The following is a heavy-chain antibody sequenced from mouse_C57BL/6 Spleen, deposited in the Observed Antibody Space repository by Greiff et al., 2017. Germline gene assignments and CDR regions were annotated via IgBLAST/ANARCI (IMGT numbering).Heavy chain of an antibody. Sequence: VQLQQSGAELVRPGTSVKMSCKASGYTFTNYWIGWAKQRPGHGLEWIGDIYPGGGYTNYNEKFKGKATLTADKSSSTAYMQFSSLTSEDSASYYCARADYGSSYEDYYAMDYWGQGTSVTVSS. D-gene: IGHD1-1*01. CDR2: IYPGGGYT. CDR3: ARADYGSSYEDYYAMDY. V-gene: IGHV1-63*01. J-gene: IGHJ4*01. CDR1: GYTFTNYW.